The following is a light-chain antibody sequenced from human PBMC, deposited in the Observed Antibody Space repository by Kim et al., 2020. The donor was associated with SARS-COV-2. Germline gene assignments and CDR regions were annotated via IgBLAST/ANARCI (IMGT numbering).Light chain of an antibody. CDR3: QAWDSSTAV. Sequence: SVSPGQTASITCSGDKLGDKYACWYQQKPGQSPVLVIYQDSKRPSGSPERFSGSNYGNTATLTISGTQAMDEADYYCQAWDSSTAVFGGGTQLTVL. CDR2: QDS. V-gene: IGLV3-1*01. J-gene: IGLJ2*01. CDR1: KLGDKY.